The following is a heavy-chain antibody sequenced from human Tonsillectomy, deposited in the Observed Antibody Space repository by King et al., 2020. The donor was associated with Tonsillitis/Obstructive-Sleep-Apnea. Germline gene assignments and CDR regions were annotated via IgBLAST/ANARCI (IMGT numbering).Heavy chain of an antibody. CDR2: IYYSGST. CDR1: GGSINSGPYY. D-gene: IGHD2-15*01. CDR3: ARSVAPAPYYYMDV. Sequence: VQLQESGPGLVKPSQTLSLTCSVSGGSINSGPYYWTWIRQPPGKGLEWIGFIYYSGSTYYSPSLKSRLAISVVTSKNQFSLKLSSVTAADSAVYYCARSVAPAPYYYMDVWGKGTTVTVSS. J-gene: IGHJ6*03. V-gene: IGHV4-31*03.